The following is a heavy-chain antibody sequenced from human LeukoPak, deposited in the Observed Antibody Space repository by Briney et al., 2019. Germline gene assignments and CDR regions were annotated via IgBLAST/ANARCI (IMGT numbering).Heavy chain of an antibody. CDR3: ARESTGSGYSYGLH. D-gene: IGHD5-18*01. J-gene: IGHJ4*02. CDR2: IKQDGSES. CDR1: GFTFSGYW. Sequence: GGSLRLSCAASGFTFSGYWMNWVRQAPGKGLEWVANIKQDGSESYYVDSVKGRFTISRDNAKNSLYLQMNSLRAEDTAVYYCARESTGSGYSYGLHWGQGTLVTVSS. V-gene: IGHV3-7*04.